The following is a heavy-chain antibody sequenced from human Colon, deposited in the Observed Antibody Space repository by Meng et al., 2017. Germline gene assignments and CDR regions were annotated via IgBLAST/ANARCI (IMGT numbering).Heavy chain of an antibody. D-gene: IGHD5-24*01. CDR2: IGTAGDT. CDR3: VRDFTDGYNDFDS. Sequence: TGKGLEWVSAIGTAGDTYYPGSVKGRFTISRDTAKDTLFLQMNSLRADDTALYYCVRDFTDGYNDFDSWGQGTLVTVSS. V-gene: IGHV3-13*01. J-gene: IGHJ4*02.